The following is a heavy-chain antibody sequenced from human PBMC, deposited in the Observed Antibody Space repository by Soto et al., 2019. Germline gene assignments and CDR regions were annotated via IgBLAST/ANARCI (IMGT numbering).Heavy chain of an antibody. CDR3: ARSAEIRNWFDP. J-gene: IGHJ5*02. Sequence: SETLSLTCTVSGGSISSSSYYWGWIRQPPGKGLEWIGSIYYSGSTYYNPSLKSRVTISVDTSKNQFSLKLSSVTAADTAVYYCARSAEIRNWFDPWGQGTLVTVSS. V-gene: IGHV4-39*01. CDR1: GGSISSSSYY. D-gene: IGHD4-17*01. CDR2: IYYSGST.